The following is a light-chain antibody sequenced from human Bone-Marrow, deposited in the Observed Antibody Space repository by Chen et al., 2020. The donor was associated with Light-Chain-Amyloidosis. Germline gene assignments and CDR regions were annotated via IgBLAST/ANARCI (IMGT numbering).Light chain of an antibody. J-gene: IGLJ2*01. CDR1: DLPTKY. CDR3: QSADSSGTYEVI. Sequence: SYDLTQPPSVSVSPGQTARTTSSGADLPTKYAYWYQQKPGQAPELVIHRDTERPSGISERFSGSSSGTTATLTISGVQAEDEADYHCQSADSSGTYEVIFGGGTKLTVL. V-gene: IGLV3-25*03. CDR2: RDT.